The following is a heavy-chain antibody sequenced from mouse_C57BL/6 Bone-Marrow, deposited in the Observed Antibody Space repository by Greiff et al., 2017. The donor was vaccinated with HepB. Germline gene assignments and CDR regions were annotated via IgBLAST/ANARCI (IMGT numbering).Heavy chain of an antibody. Sequence: VQLQQSGAELVKPGASVKLSCKASGYTFTSYWMHWVKQRPGQGLEWIGMIHPNSGSTNYNEKFKSKATLTVDKSSSTAYMQLSSLTSEDSAVYYCAKKFYYYAMDYCGQGTSVTVSS. D-gene: IGHD1-3*01. J-gene: IGHJ4*01. CDR2: IHPNSGST. V-gene: IGHV1-64*01. CDR1: GYTFTSYW. CDR3: AKKFYYYAMDY.